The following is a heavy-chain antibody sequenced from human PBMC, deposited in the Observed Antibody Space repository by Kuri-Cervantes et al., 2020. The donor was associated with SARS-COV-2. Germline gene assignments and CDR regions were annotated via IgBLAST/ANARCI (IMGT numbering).Heavy chain of an antibody. D-gene: IGHD4-17*01. V-gene: IGHV3-30*02. CDR3: AKDSLRRPFYYYYYYMDV. CDR1: GFTFSSYG. J-gene: IGHJ6*03. CDR2: IRYDGSNK. Sequence: GESLKIPCAASGFTFSSYGMHWVRQAPGKGLEWVAFIRYDGSNKYYADSVKGRFTISRDNSKNTLYLQMNSLRAEDTAVYYCAKDSLRRPFYYYYYYMDVWGKGTTVTVSS.